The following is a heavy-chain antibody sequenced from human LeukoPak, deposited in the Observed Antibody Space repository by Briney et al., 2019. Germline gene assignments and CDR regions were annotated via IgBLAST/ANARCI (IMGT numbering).Heavy chain of an antibody. J-gene: IGHJ4*02. CDR2: INPSGGST. CDR3: ARDGRYFDWEIDY. V-gene: IGHV1-46*01. CDR1: GYTFTSYY. D-gene: IGHD3-9*01. Sequence: ASVKVSCKASGYTFTSYYMHWVRQAPGQGLEWMGIINPSGGSTSYAQKLQGRVTMTTDTSTSTAYMELRSLRSDDTAVYYCARDGRYFDWEIDYWGQGTLVTVSS.